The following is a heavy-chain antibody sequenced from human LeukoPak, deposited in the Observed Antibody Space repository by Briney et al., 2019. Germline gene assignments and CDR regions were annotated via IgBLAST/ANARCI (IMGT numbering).Heavy chain of an antibody. CDR2: INSGDST. D-gene: IGHD3-16*01. Sequence: GGSLRLSCTASEFTVSNNYMTWVRQAPGKGLEWVSLINSGDSTYYADSVKGRFTISRDNSKNTLYLQMNSLRAEDTAVYYCARDQGITFGGISHWGQGTLVTVPS. V-gene: IGHV3-53*01. CDR1: EFTVSNNY. CDR3: ARDQGITFGGISH. J-gene: IGHJ4*02.